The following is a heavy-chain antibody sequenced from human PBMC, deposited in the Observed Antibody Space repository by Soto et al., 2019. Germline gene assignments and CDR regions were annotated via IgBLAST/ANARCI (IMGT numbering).Heavy chain of an antibody. J-gene: IGHJ4*02. CDR1: GFTFGAHP. D-gene: IGHD4-17*01. V-gene: IGHV3-23*01. Sequence: EVQLLESGGGLVQPGGSLTVSCAASGFTFGAHPMSWVRLAPGKGLEWVSTISGYGGSTYYPDSLKGRFIISRDNSKNTLYLQINTLRAEYTAIYFCAKQRTTVTTSFDYWGQGTLVTVSS. CDR3: AKQRTTVTTSFDY. CDR2: ISGYGGST.